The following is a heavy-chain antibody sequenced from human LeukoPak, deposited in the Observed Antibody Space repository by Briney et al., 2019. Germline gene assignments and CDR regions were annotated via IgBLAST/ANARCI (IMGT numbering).Heavy chain of an antibody. CDR2: IKQDGSVK. V-gene: IGHV3-7*01. J-gene: IGHJ4*02. Sequence: GGSLRLSCVVSGFTFSTYWMSWVRQAPGKGLECVATIKQDGSVKNYGDSVQGRFTISRDNAKNSLYLQMHSLRVEDTAVYYCAKGPLYDYWGQGTLVTVSS. CDR3: AKGPLYDY. CDR1: GFTFSTYW.